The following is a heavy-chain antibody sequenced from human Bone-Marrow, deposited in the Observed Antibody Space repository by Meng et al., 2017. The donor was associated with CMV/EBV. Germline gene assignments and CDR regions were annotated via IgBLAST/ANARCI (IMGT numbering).Heavy chain of an antibody. J-gene: IGHJ2*01. V-gene: IGHV1-2*06. Sequence: AQPVSSGAELKQPWASVTFSCKASGYTITGSSLHLVRQAAGIGIEWMGRISPNSVATEYAQNFQGRVTMTRDTSISTAYMELSRLRSDDTAVYYCARDSRHCTSASCYSWYFDLWGRGTLVTVSS. CDR3: ARDSRHCTSASCYSWYFDL. CDR1: GYTITGSS. D-gene: IGHD2-2*02. CDR2: ISPNSVAT.